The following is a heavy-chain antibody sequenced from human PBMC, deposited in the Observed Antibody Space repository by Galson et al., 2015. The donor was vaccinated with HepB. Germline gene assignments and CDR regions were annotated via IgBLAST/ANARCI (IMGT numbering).Heavy chain of an antibody. V-gene: IGHV3-30*18. J-gene: IGHJ4*02. CDR1: GFTFSSYG. D-gene: IGHD2/OR15-2a*01. Sequence: SLRLSCAASGFTFSSYGMHWVRQAPGKGLEWVAVISYDGSNKYYADSVKGRFTISRDNSKNTLYLQMNSLRAEDTAVYYCAKGNRALDYWGQGTLVTVSS. CDR3: AKGNRALDY. CDR2: ISYDGSNK.